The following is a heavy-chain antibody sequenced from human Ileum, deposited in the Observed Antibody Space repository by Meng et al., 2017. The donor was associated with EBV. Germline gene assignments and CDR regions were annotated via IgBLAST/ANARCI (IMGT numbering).Heavy chain of an antibody. J-gene: IGHJ4*02. CDR2: ICYTDYT. Sequence: LLLQELGLVCLNNWETCTHTFSVSGGSISSSNYCWGWIRQPPGKGLEWIQSICYTDYTYYNPSLKSRVTISADKSKNQFSLRLNSLTAADTAVYYCAMGPDYAKTGYWGQGTLVTVSS. V-gene: IGHV4-39*01. CDR3: AMGPDYAKTGY. D-gene: IGHD4-17*01. CDR1: GGSISSSNYC.